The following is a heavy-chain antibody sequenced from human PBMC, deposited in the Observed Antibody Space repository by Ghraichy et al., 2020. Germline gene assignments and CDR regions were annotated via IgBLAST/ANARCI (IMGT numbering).Heavy chain of an antibody. Sequence: GGSLRLSCAASGFTFSSYAMSWVRQAPGKGLEWVSAISGSGGSTYYADSVKGRFTISRDNSKNTLYLQMNSLRAEDTAVYYCAKFHTRRMATILSRNFDYWGQGTLVTVSS. CDR1: GFTFSSYA. V-gene: IGHV3-23*01. D-gene: IGHD5-24*01. CDR3: AKFHTRRMATILSRNFDY. CDR2: ISGSGGST. J-gene: IGHJ4*02.